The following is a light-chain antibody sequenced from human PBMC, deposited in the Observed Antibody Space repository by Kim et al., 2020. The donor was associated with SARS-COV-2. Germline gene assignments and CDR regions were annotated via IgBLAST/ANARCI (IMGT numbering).Light chain of an antibody. J-gene: IGKJ1*01. CDR3: QQRSSWWT. CDR2: DAS. Sequence: SLSPGEGATLSCRASQSVSSYLAWYQQKPGQAPRLLIYDASNRATGIPARFSGSGSGTDFTLTISSLEPEDFAVYYCQQRSSWWTFGQGTKVDIK. CDR1: QSVSSY. V-gene: IGKV3-11*01.